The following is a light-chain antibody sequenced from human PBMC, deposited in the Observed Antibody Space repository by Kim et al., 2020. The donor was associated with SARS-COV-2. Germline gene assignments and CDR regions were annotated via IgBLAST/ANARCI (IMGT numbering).Light chain of an antibody. V-gene: IGLV1-47*02. Sequence: RVTLSCSKRSSNSGSNYVFLYYQLPGPGPKLLIYSNNHRPSGVPDRFSCSKSGTSASLAISGLRSEDEADYYCAAWDDSLSAFYVFGTGTKVTVL. J-gene: IGLJ1*01. CDR3: AAWDDSLSAFYV. CDR1: SSNSGSNY. CDR2: SNN.